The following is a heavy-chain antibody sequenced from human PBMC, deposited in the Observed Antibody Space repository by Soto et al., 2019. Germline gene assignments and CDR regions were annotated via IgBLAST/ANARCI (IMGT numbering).Heavy chain of an antibody. CDR2: IYYSGST. CDR1: GGSVSSGDYY. J-gene: IGHJ6*02. D-gene: IGHD6-13*01. Sequence: SETLSLTCTVSGGSVSSGDYYWSWIRQPPGKGLEWIGYIYYSGSTNYNPSLKSRVTMTTDTSTSTAYMELRSLRSDDTAVYYCARDPGAAGPDYYYYYGMDVWGQGTTVTVSS. CDR3: ARDPGAAGPDYYYYYGMDV. V-gene: IGHV4-61*08.